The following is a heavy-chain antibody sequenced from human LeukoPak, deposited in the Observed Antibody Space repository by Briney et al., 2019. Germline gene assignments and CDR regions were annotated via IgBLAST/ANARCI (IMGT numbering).Heavy chain of an antibody. CDR2: INSDGSST. CDR3: ARRGAVAGTFDY. D-gene: IGHD6-19*01. CDR1: GFTFDDYA. J-gene: IGHJ4*02. V-gene: IGHV3-74*01. Sequence: GGSLRLSCAASGFTFDDYAMHWVRQAPGKGLVWVSRINSDGSSTTYADSVKGRFTISRDNAKNTLYLQMNSLRAEDTAVYYCARRGAVAGTFDYWGQGTLVTVSS.